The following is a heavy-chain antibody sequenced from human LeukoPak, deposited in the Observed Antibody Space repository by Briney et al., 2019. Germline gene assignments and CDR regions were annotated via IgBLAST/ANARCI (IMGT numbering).Heavy chain of an antibody. CDR2: ISSSSSYI. Sequence: GGSLRLSCAASGFTFSSYSMNWVRQAPGKGLEWVSSISSSSSYIYYADSVKGRFTISRDNAKNSLYLQMNSLRAEDTAVYYCARGRVVVVPAAIRPLDYWGQGTLVTVSS. CDR1: GFTFSSYS. D-gene: IGHD2-2*01. J-gene: IGHJ4*02. V-gene: IGHV3-21*01. CDR3: ARGRVVVVPAAIRPLDY.